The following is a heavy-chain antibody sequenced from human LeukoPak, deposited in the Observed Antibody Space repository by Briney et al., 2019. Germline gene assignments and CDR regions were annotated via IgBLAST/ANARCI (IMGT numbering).Heavy chain of an antibody. D-gene: IGHD6-13*01. CDR2: LTWNSGSI. CDR1: GFTFSSDW. J-gene: IGHJ6*04. CDR3: AKDTYSSSWSGMDV. V-gene: IGHV3-9*01. Sequence: GGSLRLSCAASGFTFSSDWMIWVRQAPGKGLEWVSSLTWNSGSIGYADSVKGRFTISRDNAKNSLYLQMNSLRAEDTALYYCAKDTYSSSWSGMDVWGKGTTVTISS.